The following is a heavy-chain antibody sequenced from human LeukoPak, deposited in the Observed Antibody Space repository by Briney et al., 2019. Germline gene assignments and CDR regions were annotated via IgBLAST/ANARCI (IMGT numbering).Heavy chain of an antibody. V-gene: IGHV3-23*01. CDR3: AKDRDSSSWFYYY. CDR2: ISGSGGST. J-gene: IGHJ4*02. Sequence: GGSLRLSCAASGFTFDDYTMHWVRQAPGKGLEWVSAISGSGGSTYYADSVEGRFTISRDNSKNTLYLQMNSLRAEDTAVYYCAKDRDSSSWFYYYWGQGTLVTVSS. CDR1: GFTFDDYT. D-gene: IGHD6-13*01.